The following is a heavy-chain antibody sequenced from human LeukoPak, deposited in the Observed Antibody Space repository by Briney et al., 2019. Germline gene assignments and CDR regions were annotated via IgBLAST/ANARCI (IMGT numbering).Heavy chain of an antibody. D-gene: IGHD4-23*01. CDR3: ARVRGNGGNPYFDY. V-gene: IGHV1-2*04. Sequence: ASVKVSCKASGYTFTGYYMHWVRQAPGQGLEWMGWINPNSGGTNYAQKFQGWVTMTRDTSISTAYMELSRLRSDDTAVYYCARVRGNGGNPYFDYWGQGTLVTVSS. CDR1: GYTFTGYY. J-gene: IGHJ4*02. CDR2: INPNSGGT.